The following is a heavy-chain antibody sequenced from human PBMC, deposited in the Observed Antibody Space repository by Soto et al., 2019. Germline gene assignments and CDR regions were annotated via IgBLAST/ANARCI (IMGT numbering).Heavy chain of an antibody. Sequence: GGSLRLSCAASGFTFSGSAMHWVRQASGKGLEWVGRIRSKANSYATAYAASVKGRFTISRDDSKNTAYLQMNSLKTEDTAVYYCTRSPYSSSSHGFDYWGQGTLVTVSS. V-gene: IGHV3-73*01. CDR2: IRSKANSYAT. CDR3: TRSPYSSSSHGFDY. D-gene: IGHD6-6*01. CDR1: GFTFSGSA. J-gene: IGHJ4*02.